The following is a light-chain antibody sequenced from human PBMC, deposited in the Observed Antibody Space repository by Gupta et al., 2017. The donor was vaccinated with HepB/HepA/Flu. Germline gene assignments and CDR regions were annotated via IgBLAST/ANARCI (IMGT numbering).Light chain of an antibody. CDR1: QSVLYSSNNKNY. J-gene: IGKJ1*01. CDR2: WAA. CDR3: QQYYSTPPWT. V-gene: IGKV4-1*01. Sequence: DIVMTQSPDSLAVSLGERATINCKSSQSVLYSSNNKNYLAWYQQKPGQPPKLLIYWAATREAGAPDRFSGSGSGTDFTLTISRRQAEDVAVYYCQQYYSTPPWTFGQGTKVEIK.